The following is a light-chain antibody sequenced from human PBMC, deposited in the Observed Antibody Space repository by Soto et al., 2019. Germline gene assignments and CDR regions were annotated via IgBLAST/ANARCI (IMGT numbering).Light chain of an antibody. J-gene: IGKJ2*01. CDR3: QQYDTSFRYT. CDR1: QSISSR. CDR2: DAL. V-gene: IGKV1-5*01. Sequence: DIQMTQSPSTLSASVGDRVTITCRASQSISSRLAWYQKKPGKAPKLLIYDALNLESGVPSRFSGSGSGTEFTLSIGSLQTDDFATYYCQQYDTSFRYTFGQGTKLEIK.